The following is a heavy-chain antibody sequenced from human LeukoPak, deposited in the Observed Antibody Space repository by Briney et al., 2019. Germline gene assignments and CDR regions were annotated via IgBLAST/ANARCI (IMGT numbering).Heavy chain of an antibody. CDR1: GGSISSSSYY. D-gene: IGHD5-24*01. V-gene: IGHV4-39*07. CDR2: IYYSGST. Sequence: SSETLSLTCTVSGGSISSSSYYWGWIRQPPGKGLEWIGSIYYSGSTYYNPSLKSRVTISVDTSKNQFSLKLSSVTAADTAVYYCAREEVKSWMLTWRGGSSGDGYNYASWGQGTLVTVSS. CDR3: AREEVKSWMLTWRGGSSGDGYNYAS. J-gene: IGHJ4*02.